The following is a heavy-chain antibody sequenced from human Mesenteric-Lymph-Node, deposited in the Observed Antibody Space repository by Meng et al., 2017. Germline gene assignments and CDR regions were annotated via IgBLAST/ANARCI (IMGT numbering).Heavy chain of an antibody. D-gene: IGHD3-10*01. Sequence: ASVKVSCKASGYTFTGYYMRWVRQAPGQGLEWMGWINPNSGGTNYAQKLQGRVTMTTDTSTSTAYMELRSLRSDDTAVYYCARDSYYGSGSYSVLYYYYGMDVWGQGTTVTVSS. CDR1: GYTFTGYY. CDR2: INPNSGGT. CDR3: ARDSYYGSGSYSVLYYYYGMDV. V-gene: IGHV1-2*02. J-gene: IGHJ6*02.